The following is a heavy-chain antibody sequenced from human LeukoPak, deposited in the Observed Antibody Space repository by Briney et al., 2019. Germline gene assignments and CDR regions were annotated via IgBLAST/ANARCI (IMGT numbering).Heavy chain of an antibody. CDR3: ATHWRPGTTGTKGDAFDI. D-gene: IGHD1-1*01. CDR1: GITFSSYA. CDR2: ISGSGGST. V-gene: IGHV3-23*01. Sequence: PGGSLRLSCAASGITFSSYAMSWVRQAPGKGLEWVSAISGSGGSTYYADSVKGRFTISRDNSKNTLYLQMNSLRAEDTAVYYCATHWRPGTTGTKGDAFDIWGHGTMVTVSS. J-gene: IGHJ3*02.